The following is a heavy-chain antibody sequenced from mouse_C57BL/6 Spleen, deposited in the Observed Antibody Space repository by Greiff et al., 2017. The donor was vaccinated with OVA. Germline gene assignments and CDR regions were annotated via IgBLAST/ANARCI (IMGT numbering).Heavy chain of an antibody. J-gene: IGHJ2*01. CDR2: IYPRSGNT. CDR1: GYTFTSYG. D-gene: IGHD1-1*01. CDR3: ARDYYGSSHYFDY. V-gene: IGHV1-81*01. Sequence: QVQLQQSGAELARPGASVKLSCKASGYTFTSYGISWVKQRTGQGLEWIGEIYPRSGNTYYNEKFKGKATLTADKASSTAYMELRSLTSEDSAVYFCARDYYGSSHYFDYWGQGTTLTVSS.